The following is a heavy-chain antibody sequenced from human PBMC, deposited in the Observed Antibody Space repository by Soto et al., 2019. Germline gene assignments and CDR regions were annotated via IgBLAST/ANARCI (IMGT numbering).Heavy chain of an antibody. CDR2: INPNSGGT. Sequence: ASVKVSCKASGYTFTGYYMHWVRQAPGQGLEWMGWINPNSGGTNYAQKFQGRVTMTRDTSISTAYMELSRLRSDDTAVYYCARDRGLTIAAAGTYYCYGMDVWGQGTTVTVSS. D-gene: IGHD6-13*01. CDR3: ARDRGLTIAAAGTYYCYGMDV. V-gene: IGHV1-2*02. CDR1: GYTFTGYY. J-gene: IGHJ6*02.